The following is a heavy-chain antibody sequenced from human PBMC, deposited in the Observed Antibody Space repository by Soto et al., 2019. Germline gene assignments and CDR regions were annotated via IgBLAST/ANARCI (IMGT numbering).Heavy chain of an antibody. CDR3: GSVGYCSSTNCLFYYYHYGMDV. CDR1: GGTFSSHA. D-gene: IGHD2-2*03. V-gene: IGHV1-69*13. Sequence: GASVKVSCKASGGTFSSHAISWVRQAPGRGLEWMGGIIPIFGTTNYAQNFRARVTITADESTSTDYMELSSLTSEDTAVYYCGSVGYCSSTNCLFYYYHYGMDVWGQGTTVTVSS. CDR2: IIPIFGTT. J-gene: IGHJ6*02.